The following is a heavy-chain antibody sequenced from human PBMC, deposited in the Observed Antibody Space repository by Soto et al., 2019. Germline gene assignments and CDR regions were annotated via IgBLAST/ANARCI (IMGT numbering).Heavy chain of an antibody. V-gene: IGHV3-48*01. D-gene: IGHD6-6*01. CDR3: ARVGSIAAIPDAFDI. J-gene: IGHJ3*02. Sequence: GGSLRLSCAASGFTFSSYSMNWVRQAPGKGLEWVSYISSSSSTIYYADSVKGRFTISRDNAKNSLYLQMNSLRAEDTAVYYCARVGSIAAIPDAFDIWGQGTMVTVSS. CDR2: ISSSSSTI. CDR1: GFTFSSYS.